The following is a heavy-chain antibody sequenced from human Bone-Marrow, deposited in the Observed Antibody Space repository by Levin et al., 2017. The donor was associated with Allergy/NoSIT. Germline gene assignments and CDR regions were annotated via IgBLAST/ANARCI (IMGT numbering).Heavy chain of an antibody. V-gene: IGHV4-59*01. CDR3: ARGAFHSYDSRGYYPRPYYFDF. Sequence: SQTLSLTCTVSGGSISGYYWSWIRQPPGKGLEWIGYIYSSGSTYYNPSLTSRATISVETSKSQFSLNLRSVTAADTAVYYCARGAFHSYDSRGYYPRPYYFDFWGQGTLVTVSS. CDR1: GGSISGYY. J-gene: IGHJ4*02. D-gene: IGHD3-22*01. CDR2: IYSSGST.